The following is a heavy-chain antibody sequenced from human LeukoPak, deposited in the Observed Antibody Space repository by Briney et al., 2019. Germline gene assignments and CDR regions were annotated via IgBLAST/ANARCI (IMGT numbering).Heavy chain of an antibody. CDR1: GYTFTSYY. CDR2: IYPSDGST. Sequence: AASVKVSCKASGYTFTSYYVHWVRQAPGQGLEWMGIIYPSDGSTTYAQDFQGRVTMTRDTSTSTVYMELSSLRSEDTAVYYCARDYKIPQQYCSITSCYLFDYWGQGTLVTVSS. D-gene: IGHD2-2*01. CDR3: ARDYKIPQQYCSITSCYLFDY. V-gene: IGHV1-46*01. J-gene: IGHJ4*02.